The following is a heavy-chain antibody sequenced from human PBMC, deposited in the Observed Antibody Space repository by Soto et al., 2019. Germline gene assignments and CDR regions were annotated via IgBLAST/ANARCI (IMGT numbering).Heavy chain of an antibody. J-gene: IGHJ3*02. CDR1: GFTLSSHW. CDR2: INRDGSTI. V-gene: IGHV3-74*01. CDR3: ARVADCTYSSYCNGRVAFDM. Sequence: EVQLVESGGGLAQPGGSLRLSCAASGFTLSSHWMHWVRQAPGKGLVWVSRINRDGSTINDDDSVRGRYTISRDNAKNTLSLKMNSLKAKDTVVYYWARVADCTYSSYCNGRVAFDMYGQGTMGSV. D-gene: IGHD6-6*01.